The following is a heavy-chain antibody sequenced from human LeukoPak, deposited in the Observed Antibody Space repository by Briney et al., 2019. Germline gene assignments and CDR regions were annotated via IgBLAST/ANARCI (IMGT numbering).Heavy chain of an antibody. CDR1: GFTFSSYA. J-gene: IGHJ4*02. Sequence: PGGSLRLSCAASGFTFSSYAMSWVRQAPGEGLEWVSVITGGGGNTYYADSVKGRFTISRDNSKNTLYLQMNSLRAEDTAVYYCAKDMDHDYDDYGFDYWGQGTLVTVSS. CDR3: AKDMDHDYDDYGFDY. V-gene: IGHV3-23*01. CDR2: ITGGGGNT. D-gene: IGHD4-17*01.